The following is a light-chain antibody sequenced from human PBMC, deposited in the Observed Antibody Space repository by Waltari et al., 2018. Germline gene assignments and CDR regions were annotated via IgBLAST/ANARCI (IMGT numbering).Light chain of an antibody. Sequence: HSALPPPASVPGSPGQPIPIPCTGTSSDVVGCHYVSWYQQHPGKAPKLMIYDVSKRPSGFSNRFSGSKSGNTASLTISGLQAEDEADYYCCSYAGSSFVFGGGTKLTVL. J-gene: IGLJ2*01. V-gene: IGLV2-23*02. CDR2: DVS. CDR3: CSYAGSSFV. CDR1: SSDVVGCHY.